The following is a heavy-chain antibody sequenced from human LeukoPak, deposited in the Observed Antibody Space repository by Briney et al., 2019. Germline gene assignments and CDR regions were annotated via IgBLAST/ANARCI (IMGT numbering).Heavy chain of an antibody. CDR2: IYHSGST. CDR1: GGSINSSNA. V-gene: IGHV4-4*02. Sequence: PSGTLSLTCAVSGGSINSSNAWGWVRQPPGKGLEWIGEIYHSGSTNYYPSLKSRVTILLDKSKNQFSLKLSSVTAADTAVYYWAIDLGYGSGGRCYDFWGQGTLVTVSS. CDR3: AIDLGYGSGGRCYDF. J-gene: IGHJ4*02. D-gene: IGHD2-15*01.